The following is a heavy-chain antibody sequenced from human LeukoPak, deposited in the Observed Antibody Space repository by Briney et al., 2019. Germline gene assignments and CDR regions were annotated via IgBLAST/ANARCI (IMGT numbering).Heavy chain of an antibody. V-gene: IGHV3-23*01. CDR1: GFSFSTLG. D-gene: IGHD3-9*01. Sequence: PGGSLRLSCAASGFSFSTLGMSWVRQAPGEGLVWVSSIGTTNSDTKYADSVKGRFTISRDNSKNTLYLQVNNLRAEDTAIYYCVKGARLALIDYWGQGTLVTVSS. CDR3: VKGARLALIDY. CDR2: IGTTNSDT. J-gene: IGHJ4*02.